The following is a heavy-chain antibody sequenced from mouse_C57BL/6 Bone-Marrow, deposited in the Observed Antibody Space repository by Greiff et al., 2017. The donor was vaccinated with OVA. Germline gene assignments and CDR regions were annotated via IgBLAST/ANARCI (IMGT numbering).Heavy chain of an antibody. CDR1: GFTFSDYY. V-gene: IGHV5-12*01. CDR2: ISNGGGST. CDR3: ARRGYDYEGYFDY. J-gene: IGHJ2*01. D-gene: IGHD2-4*01. Sequence: EVKVVGSGGGLVQPGGSLKLSCAASGFTFSDYYMYWVRQTPEKRLEWVAYISNGGGSTYYPDTVKGRFTISRDNAKNTLYLQMSRLKSEDTAMYYCARRGYDYEGYFDYWGQGTTLTVSS.